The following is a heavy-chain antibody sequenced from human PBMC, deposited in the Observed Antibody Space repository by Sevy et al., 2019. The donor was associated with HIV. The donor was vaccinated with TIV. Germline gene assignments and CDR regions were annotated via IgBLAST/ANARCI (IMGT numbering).Heavy chain of an antibody. Sequence: GESLKISCKGSGYKFSDYWIGWVRQMPGKGLEWMGIIYPDDSDTRYSPSFQGQVTLLVDKSINTAYLQWTSLKASDTAMYYCARRGSGALPARGWFDPWGQGTLVTVSS. CDR1: GYKFSDYW. V-gene: IGHV5-51*01. J-gene: IGHJ5*02. CDR3: ARRGSGALPARGWFDP. CDR2: IYPDDSDT. D-gene: IGHD3-16*01.